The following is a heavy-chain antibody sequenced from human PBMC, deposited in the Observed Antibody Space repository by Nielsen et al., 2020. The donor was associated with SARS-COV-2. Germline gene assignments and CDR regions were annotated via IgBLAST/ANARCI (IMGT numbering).Heavy chain of an antibody. CDR1: GGSISSYY. D-gene: IGHD2-2*01. CDR3: ARDRIVVVPAAKVDFDY. Sequence: SETLSLTCTVSGGSISSYYWSWIRQPPGKGLEWIGYIYYSGSTNYNPSLKSRVTISVDTSKNQFSLKLSSVTAADTAVYYCARDRIVVVPAAKVDFDYWGQGTLVTVSS. J-gene: IGHJ4*02. CDR2: IYYSGST. V-gene: IGHV4-59*01.